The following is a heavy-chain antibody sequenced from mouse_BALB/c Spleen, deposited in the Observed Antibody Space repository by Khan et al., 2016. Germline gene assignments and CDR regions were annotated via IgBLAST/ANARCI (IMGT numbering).Heavy chain of an antibody. J-gene: IGHJ2*01. CDR2: ISYSGST. V-gene: IGHV3-2*02. CDR1: GYSITSAYA. Sequence: EVQLQESGPGLVKPSQSLSLTCTVTGYSITSAYAWNWIRQFPGDKLEWMGYISYSGSTSYNPSLKSRISLTRDTSKNQFFLQLNSVTTEDTATYYCARGMITTFDYWGQGTTLTVSS. D-gene: IGHD2-4*01. CDR3: ARGMITTFDY.